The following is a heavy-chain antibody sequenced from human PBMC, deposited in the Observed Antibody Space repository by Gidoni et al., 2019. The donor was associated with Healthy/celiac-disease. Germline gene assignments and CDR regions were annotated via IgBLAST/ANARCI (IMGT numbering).Heavy chain of an antibody. CDR1: GFTFSSYS. J-gene: IGHJ4*02. D-gene: IGHD3-22*01. CDR2: ISSSSSTI. V-gene: IGHV3-48*01. CDR3: ATAYYYDSSGYYPPFDY. Sequence: EVQLVESGGGLVQPGGSLRLSCAASGFTFSSYSMNWVRQAPGKGLEWVSYISSSSSTIYYADSVKGRFTISRDNAKNSLYLQMNSLRAEDTAVYYCATAYYYDSSGYYPPFDYWGQGTLVTVSS.